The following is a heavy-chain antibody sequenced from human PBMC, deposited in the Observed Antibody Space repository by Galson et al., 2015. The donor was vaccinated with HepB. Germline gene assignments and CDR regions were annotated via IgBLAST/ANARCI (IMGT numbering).Heavy chain of an antibody. D-gene: IGHD3-22*01. CDR1: GYTFTSYG. V-gene: IGHV1-18*04. CDR3: ARGIPYYYDSSGYYSRVGYVDY. Sequence: SVKVSCKASGYTFTSYGISWVRQAPGQGLEWMGWISAYNGNTNYAQKLQGRVTMTTDTSTSTAYMELRSLRSDDTAVYYCARGIPYYYDSSGYYSRVGYVDYWGQGTLVTVSS. CDR2: ISAYNGNT. J-gene: IGHJ4*02.